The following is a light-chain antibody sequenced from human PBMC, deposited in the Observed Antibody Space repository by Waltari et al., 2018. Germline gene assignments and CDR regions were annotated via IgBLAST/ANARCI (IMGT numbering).Light chain of an antibody. CDR3: QAWDNNVVV. CDR2: QGS. J-gene: IGLJ2*01. CDR1: KLGDKY. V-gene: IGLV3-1*01. Sequence: SYELIQPPSVSVSPGQTARITCPGDKLGDKYASWYQQRPGQSPVLVIYQGSKRPSGIPERFSGSNSGNTASLTIGGTQTMDEADYYCQAWDNNVVVFGGGTKLTVL.